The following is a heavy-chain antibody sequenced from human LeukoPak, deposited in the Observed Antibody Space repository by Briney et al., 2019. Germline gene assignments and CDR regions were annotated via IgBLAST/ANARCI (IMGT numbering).Heavy chain of an antibody. D-gene: IGHD3-22*01. V-gene: IGHV4-59*01. CDR2: DYYSGSS. Sequence: SETLSLTCTVSGGSISSYYWSWIRQPPGKGLEWIGYDYYSGSSNYNPSLKSRVTISVDTSKNQFSLKMSSVTAADTAVYYCARDLKLDGSSGYYAFDIWGQGTMVTVSS. CDR1: GGSISSYY. J-gene: IGHJ3*02. CDR3: ARDLKLDGSSGYYAFDI.